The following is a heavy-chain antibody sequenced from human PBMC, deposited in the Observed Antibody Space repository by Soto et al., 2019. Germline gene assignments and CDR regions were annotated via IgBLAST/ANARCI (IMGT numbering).Heavy chain of an antibody. J-gene: IGHJ4*02. V-gene: IGHV3-23*01. Sequence: EVQLLESGGGLVQPGGSLRLSCAASGFTFSSYAMSWVRQAPGKGLEWVSAISGSGGSTYYADSVKGRFTISRDNSKNTLYLQMNSLRAEDTAVYCCAKDGYYYDSSGKSHWGQGTLVTVSS. CDR1: GFTFSSYA. D-gene: IGHD3-22*01. CDR3: AKDGYYYDSSGKSH. CDR2: ISGSGGST.